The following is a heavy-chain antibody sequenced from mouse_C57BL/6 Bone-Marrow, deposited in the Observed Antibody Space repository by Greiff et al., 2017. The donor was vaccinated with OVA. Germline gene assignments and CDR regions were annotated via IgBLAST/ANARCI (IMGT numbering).Heavy chain of an antibody. CDR2: IHPNSGST. V-gene: IGHV1-64*01. D-gene: IGHD1-1*01. J-gene: IGHJ2*01. Sequence: QVQLKQPGAELVKPGASVKLSCKASGYTFTSYWMHWVKQRPGQGLEWIGMIHPNSGSTNYNEKFKSKATLTVDKSSSTAYMQLSSLTSEDSAVYYCARRYYGSRDFDYWGQGTTLTVSS. CDR3: ARRYYGSRDFDY. CDR1: GYTFTSYW.